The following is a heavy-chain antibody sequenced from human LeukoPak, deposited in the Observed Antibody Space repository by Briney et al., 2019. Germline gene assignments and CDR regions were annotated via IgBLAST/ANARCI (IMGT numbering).Heavy chain of an antibody. CDR3: ARLAVAGTGVY. Sequence: GGSLRLSCAASGFTFSSYGMSWVRQAPGEGLEWVSAISGSGGSTYYADSVKGRFTISRDNAKNSLYLQMNSLRAEDTAVYYCARLAVAGTGVYWGQGTLVTVSS. D-gene: IGHD6-19*01. J-gene: IGHJ4*02. CDR1: GFTFSSYG. V-gene: IGHV3-23*01. CDR2: ISGSGGST.